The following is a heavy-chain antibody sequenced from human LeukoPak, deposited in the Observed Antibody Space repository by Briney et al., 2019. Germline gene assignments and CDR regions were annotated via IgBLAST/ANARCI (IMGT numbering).Heavy chain of an antibody. CDR1: GFTFTSSA. Sequence: SVKVSCKASGFTFTSSAMQWVRQGRGQRLEWIGWIVAGSGNTNYAQKFQERVTITRDMSTSTAYMELSSLRSEDTAVYYCAADQGSGWYVWGQGTLVTVSS. D-gene: IGHD6-19*01. CDR2: IVAGSGNT. J-gene: IGHJ4*02. CDR3: AADQGSGWYV. V-gene: IGHV1-58*02.